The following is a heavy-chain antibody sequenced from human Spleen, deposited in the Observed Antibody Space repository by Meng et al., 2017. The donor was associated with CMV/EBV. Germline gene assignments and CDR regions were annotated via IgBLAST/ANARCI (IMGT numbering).Heavy chain of an antibody. J-gene: IGHJ1*01. Sequence: TLTDYYIHWVRQAPGQVLEWMGWINPNSGGTNYAQKFQGTVTMTRDTSISTVYMELSRLRYDDTAVYYCASGFCSSTSCYAQYVQHWGQGTLVTVSS. D-gene: IGHD2-2*01. V-gene: IGHV1-2*02. CDR2: INPNSGGT. CDR1: TLTDYY. CDR3: ASGFCSSTSCYAQYVQH.